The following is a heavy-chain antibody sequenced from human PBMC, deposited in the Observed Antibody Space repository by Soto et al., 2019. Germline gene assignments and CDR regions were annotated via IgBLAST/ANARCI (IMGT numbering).Heavy chain of an antibody. CDR1: GFTFSSYA. Sequence: QVQLVESGGGVVQPGRSLRLSCAASGFTFSSYAMHWVRQAPGKGLEWVAVISYDGSNKYYADSVKGRFTISRDNSKNTLYLQMNSLRAEDTAVYYCAGGGCYYGSGSSDYWGQGTLVTVSS. J-gene: IGHJ4*02. CDR2: ISYDGSNK. CDR3: AGGGCYYGSGSSDY. D-gene: IGHD3-10*01. V-gene: IGHV3-30-3*01.